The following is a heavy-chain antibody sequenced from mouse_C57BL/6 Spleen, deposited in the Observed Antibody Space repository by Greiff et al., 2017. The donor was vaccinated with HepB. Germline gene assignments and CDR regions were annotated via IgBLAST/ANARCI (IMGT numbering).Heavy chain of an antibody. J-gene: IGHJ3*01. Sequence: QVQLQQPGTELVKPGASVKLSCKASGYTFTSYWMHWVKQRPGQGLEWIGNINTSNGGTNYNEKFKSKATLTVDKSSSTAYMQLSSMTSEATAVYYCARAQASWFAYWGQGTLVTVSA. CDR3: ARAQASWFAY. D-gene: IGHD3-2*02. CDR1: GYTFTSYW. CDR2: INTSNGGT. V-gene: IGHV1-53*01.